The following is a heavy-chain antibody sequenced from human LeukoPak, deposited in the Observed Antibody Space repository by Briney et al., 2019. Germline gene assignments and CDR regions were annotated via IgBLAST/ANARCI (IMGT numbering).Heavy chain of an antibody. CDR2: IYYSGST. Sequence: PSETLSLTCTVSGGSISSYYWSWIRQPPGKGLEWIGYIYYSGSTNYNPSLKSRVTISVDTSKNQFSLKLSSVTAADTAVYYCARGGRGEIDYWGQGTLDTVSS. J-gene: IGHJ4*02. V-gene: IGHV4-59*01. D-gene: IGHD3-10*01. CDR1: GGSISSYY. CDR3: ARGGRGEIDY.